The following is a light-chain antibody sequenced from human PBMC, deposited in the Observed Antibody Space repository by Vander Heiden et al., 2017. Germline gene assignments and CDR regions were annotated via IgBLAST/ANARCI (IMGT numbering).Light chain of an antibody. J-gene: IGKJ2*01. CDR3: QQTNVTPYT. CDR1: LRISTY. V-gene: IGKV1-39*01. CDR2: AAS. Sequence: DIQMTQSPSSLSASVGDRVTITCRAGLRISTYLNWYQQRPGKAPKLLIYAASSLQGGVSSRFSGSGSGTDFTLTISSLQPEDFATYYCQQTNVTPYTFGQGTKVEIK.